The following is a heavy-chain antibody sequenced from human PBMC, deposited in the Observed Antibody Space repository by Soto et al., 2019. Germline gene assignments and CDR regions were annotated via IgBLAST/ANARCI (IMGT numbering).Heavy chain of an antibody. V-gene: IGHV3-30*18. CDR3: AKDRGEGESISWYGTKYYYYGMDV. CDR2: ISYDGSNK. CDR1: GFTFSSYG. J-gene: IGHJ6*02. Sequence: GGSLRLSCVASGFTFSSYGMHWVRQAPGKGLEWVAVISYDGSNKYYADSVKGRFTISRDHSKNTVYLQMNSLRDEDTAVYYCAKDRGEGESISWYGTKYYYYGMDVWGQGTTVTVSS. D-gene: IGHD6-13*01.